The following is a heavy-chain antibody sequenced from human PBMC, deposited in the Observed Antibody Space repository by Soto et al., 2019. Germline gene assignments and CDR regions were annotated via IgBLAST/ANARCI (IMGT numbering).Heavy chain of an antibody. CDR1: GYTFTGYY. J-gene: IGHJ6*02. D-gene: IGHD6-19*01. CDR3: ARDKRMAGTGRSYYYYGMDV. Sequence: ASVKVSCKASGYTFTGYYMHWVRQAPGQGLEGMGWINPNSGGTNYAQKFQGRVTMTRDTSISTAYMELSRLRSDDTAVYYCARDKRMAGTGRSYYYYGMDVWGQGTTVTVSS. CDR2: INPNSGGT. V-gene: IGHV1-2*02.